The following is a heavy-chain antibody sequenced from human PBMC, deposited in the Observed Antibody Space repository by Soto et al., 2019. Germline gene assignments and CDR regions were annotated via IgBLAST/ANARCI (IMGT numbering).Heavy chain of an antibody. V-gene: IGHV3-23*01. D-gene: IGHD1-26*01. CDR2: ISGSGGST. Sequence: EVQLLESGGGLVQPGGSLRLSCAASGFTFSSYAMRWVRQAPGRGLEWVSAISGSGGSTYYADSVKGRFTISRDNSKNTLYLQMNHLRAEDTAVYYCAKRGSGSYFDHWGQGTLVTVSS. J-gene: IGHJ4*02. CDR3: AKRGSGSYFDH. CDR1: GFTFSSYA.